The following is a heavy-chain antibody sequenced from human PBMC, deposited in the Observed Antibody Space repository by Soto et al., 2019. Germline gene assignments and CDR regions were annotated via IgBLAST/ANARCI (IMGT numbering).Heavy chain of an antibody. CDR2: ISAYNGNT. Sequence: ASVKVSCRASGYTFTSYGISWVRQAPGQGLEWMGWISAYNGNTNYAQKLQGRVTMTTDTSTSTAYMELRSLRSDDTAVYYCARGEDVVVPAIYYYYGMDVWGQGTTVTVSS. V-gene: IGHV1-18*01. CDR1: GYTFTSYG. J-gene: IGHJ6*02. CDR3: ARGEDVVVPAIYYYYGMDV. D-gene: IGHD2-2*01.